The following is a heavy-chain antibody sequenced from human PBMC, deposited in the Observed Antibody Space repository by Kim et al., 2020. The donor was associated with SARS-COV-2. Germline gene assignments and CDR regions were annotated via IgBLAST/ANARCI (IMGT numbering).Heavy chain of an antibody. D-gene: IGHD3-3*01. J-gene: IGHJ6*02. Sequence: GGSLRLSCAASGFTFSSYGMHWVRQAPGKGLEWVAVIWYDGSNKYYADSVKGRFTISRDNSKNTLYLQMNSLRAEDTAVYYCARDFNSLEDGMDVWGQGTTVTVSS. CDR2: IWYDGSNK. CDR1: GFTFSSYG. CDR3: ARDFNSLEDGMDV. V-gene: IGHV3-33*01.